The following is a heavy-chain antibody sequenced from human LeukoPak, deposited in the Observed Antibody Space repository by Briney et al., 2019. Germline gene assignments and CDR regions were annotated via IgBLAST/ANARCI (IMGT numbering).Heavy chain of an antibody. V-gene: IGHV3-30*18. CDR3: AKDATLFGDQYFDS. D-gene: IGHD3-10*01. CDR1: GLTFSSHG. J-gene: IGHJ4*02. CDR2: ISYDGSTK. Sequence: GGSLRLSCAASGLTFSSHGMHWVRQAPGRGLEWVAVISYDGSTKYYADSAKGRFNISRDNSENTLYLQMNSLRVDDTAVYYCAKDATLFGDQYFDSWGQGTLVIVSS.